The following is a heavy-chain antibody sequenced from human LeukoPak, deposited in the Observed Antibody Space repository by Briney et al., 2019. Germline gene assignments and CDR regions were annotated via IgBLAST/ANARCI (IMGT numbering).Heavy chain of an antibody. CDR3: ARAYSGSYSYFDY. Sequence: PGGALTLSCAASGFTFSSYWMSWVRQAAGKGREGVADINQDGSEKYYLDSVKGRFTISRDNAKNSLYLQMNSLRAEDTAVYYCARAYSGSYSYFDYWGQGTLVTVSS. CDR1: GFTFSSYW. J-gene: IGHJ4*02. V-gene: IGHV3-7*01. D-gene: IGHD1-26*01. CDR2: INQDGSEK.